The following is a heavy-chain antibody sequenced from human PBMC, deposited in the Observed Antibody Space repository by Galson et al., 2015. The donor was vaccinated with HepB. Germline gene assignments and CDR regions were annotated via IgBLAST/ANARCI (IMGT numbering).Heavy chain of an antibody. CDR3: ARQPTEGYSGLSLDH. D-gene: IGHD5-12*01. Sequence: SLRLSCAVSGFTVTNYGMHWVRQAPGKGLEWVAVIWYDGSKKYYADSVKGRFTISRDTSRDTLFLLMHSLRVEDTALYYCARQPTEGYSGLSLDHWGQGTLVTVSS. J-gene: IGHJ4*02. V-gene: IGHV3-33*01. CDR2: IWYDGSKK. CDR1: GFTVTNYG.